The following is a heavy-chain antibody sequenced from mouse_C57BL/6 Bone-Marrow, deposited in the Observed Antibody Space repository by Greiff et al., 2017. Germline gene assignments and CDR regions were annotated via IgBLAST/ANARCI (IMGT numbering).Heavy chain of an antibody. D-gene: IGHD2-1*01. J-gene: IGHJ4*01. V-gene: IGHV1-63*01. CDR3: ARGGYYGNYVDYAMDY. CDR2: IYPGGGYT. CDR1: GYTFTNYW. Sequence: LVESGAELVRPGTSVKMSCKASGYTFTNYWIGWAKQRPGHGLEWIGDIYPGGGYTNYNEKFKGKATLTADKSSSTAYMQFSSLTSEDSAIYYCARGGYYGNYVDYAMDYWGQGTSVTVSS.